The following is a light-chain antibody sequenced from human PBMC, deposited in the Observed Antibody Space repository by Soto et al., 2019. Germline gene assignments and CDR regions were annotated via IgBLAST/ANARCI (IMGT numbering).Light chain of an antibody. CDR1: QSIGIW. CDR3: QQYNDYSWT. V-gene: IGKV1-5*03. Sequence: IQMTQSPSTLSASVGDRVAITCRASQSIGIWLAWYQQKPGKAPRFLIYMASSLESGVPSRFSGSGSGTEFTLTISSLQPDDFATYYCQQYNDYSWTFGQGTKVEIK. CDR2: MAS. J-gene: IGKJ1*01.